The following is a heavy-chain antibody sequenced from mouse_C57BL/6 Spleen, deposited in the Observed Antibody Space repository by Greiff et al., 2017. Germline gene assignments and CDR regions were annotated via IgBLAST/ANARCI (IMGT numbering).Heavy chain of an antibody. CDR3: AVVDY. J-gene: IGHJ2*01. CDR1: GYTFTSYW. Sequence: QVQLQQPGAELVRPGTSVKLSCKASGYTFTSYWMHWVQQRPGQGLEWIGVIDPSDSYTNYNQKFKGKATLTVDTSSSTAYMQLSSLTSEDSAVYYCAVVDYWGQGTTLTVSS. CDR2: IDPSDSYT. V-gene: IGHV1-59*01.